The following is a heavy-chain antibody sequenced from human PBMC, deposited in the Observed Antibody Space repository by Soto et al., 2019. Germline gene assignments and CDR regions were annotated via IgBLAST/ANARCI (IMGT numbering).Heavy chain of an antibody. J-gene: IGHJ5*02. CDR1: GFTFSSYG. V-gene: IGHV3-33*01. D-gene: IGHD6-13*01. CDR2: IWYDGSNK. Sequence: GGSLRLSCAASGFTFSSYGMHWVRQAPGKGLEWVAVIWYDGSNKYYADSVKGRFTISRDNSKNTLYLQMNSLRAEDTAVYYCAREGPPDRGSSWYKNWFDPWGQGTLVTVSS. CDR3: AREGPPDRGSSWYKNWFDP.